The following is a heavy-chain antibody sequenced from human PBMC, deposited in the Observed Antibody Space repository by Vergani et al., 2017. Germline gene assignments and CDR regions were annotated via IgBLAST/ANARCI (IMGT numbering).Heavy chain of an antibody. V-gene: IGHV3-33*01. Sequence: QVQLVESGGGVVQPGRSLRLSCAASGFTFNQYGMHWLRQAPGKGLEWVAVTWYDGNNKQYAVSVKGRFTISRDNSKSTMYLQMNSLRDEDTGVYYCARNLRLLYNRFDPWGQGTLVTVSS. CDR3: ARNLRLLYNRFDP. D-gene: IGHD1-14*01. J-gene: IGHJ5*02. CDR2: TWYDGNNK. CDR1: GFTFNQYG.